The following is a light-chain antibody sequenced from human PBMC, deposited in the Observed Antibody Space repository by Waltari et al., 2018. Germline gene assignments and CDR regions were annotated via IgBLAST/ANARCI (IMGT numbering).Light chain of an antibody. CDR2: GAS. CDR3: QHYRRLPVT. CDR1: QSVTRA. Sequence: EIVLTQSTGTLSLSPGESATLSGRTRQSVTRALAWYQQTPGQAPRLLIYGASKWATDIPDRLSGSGSGTDCSRTTSSLEPEEFAVYDWQHYRRLPVTFGQGTKVEVK. V-gene: IGKV3-20*01. J-gene: IGKJ1*01.